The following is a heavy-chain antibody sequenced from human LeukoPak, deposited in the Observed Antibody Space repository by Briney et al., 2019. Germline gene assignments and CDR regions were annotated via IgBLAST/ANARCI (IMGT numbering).Heavy chain of an antibody. V-gene: IGHV4-31*03. D-gene: IGHD3-10*01. J-gene: IGHJ4*02. CDR2: IYYSGRP. Sequence: SETLSLTCTVSGGFISSGGYYWSWIRQHPGKGLEGIGYIYYSGRPYYTPSHKSRVTISVDTSKNQFSLKLRSVTAADTAVYYCARFNIITTPGFDYWGQGTLVTVSS. CDR3: ARFNIITTPGFDY. CDR1: GGFISSGGYY.